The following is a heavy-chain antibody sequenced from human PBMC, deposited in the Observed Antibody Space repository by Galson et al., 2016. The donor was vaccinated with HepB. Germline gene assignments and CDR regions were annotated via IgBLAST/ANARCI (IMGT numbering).Heavy chain of an antibody. J-gene: IGHJ4*02. CDR3: ARLRPRSYFDY. Sequence: SLRLSCAASGFTFSRNWMSWVRQAPGKGLEWVASIKEDGSETYYVDSVKGRFTISRDNAKNSLYLQMSSLRAEDTAVFYCARLRPRSYFDYCGQGTLVTVSS. CDR2: IKEDGSET. CDR1: GFTFSRNW. V-gene: IGHV3-7*01.